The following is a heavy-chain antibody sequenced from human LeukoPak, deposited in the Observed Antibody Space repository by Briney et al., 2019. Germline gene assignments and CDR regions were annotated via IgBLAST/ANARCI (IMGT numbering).Heavy chain of an antibody. V-gene: IGHV1-2*06. Sequence: ASVKVSRKVSGYTFTGYYLHWLRQAPGQGLEWRGRINPSGGGTNYAQKFQGRVTMTRDTSINTAYMDLSSLRSDDTAVYYCARGPSGSDYWGQGTLVTVSS. D-gene: IGHD3-10*01. J-gene: IGHJ4*02. CDR1: GYTFTGYY. CDR2: INPSGGGT. CDR3: ARGPSGSDY.